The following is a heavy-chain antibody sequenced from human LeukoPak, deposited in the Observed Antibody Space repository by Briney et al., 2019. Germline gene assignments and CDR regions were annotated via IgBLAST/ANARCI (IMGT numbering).Heavy chain of an antibody. CDR1: GFTFSSYA. V-gene: IGHV3-23*01. J-gene: IGHJ4*02. D-gene: IGHD2-2*01. CDR2: ISGSGGST. Sequence: GGSLRLSCAASGFTFSSYAMSWVRQAPGKGLEWVSAISGSGGSTYYADSVKGRFTISRDNSKNTLYLQMNSLRAEDTAVYYCAREFPLGYCSSTSCLGYFDYWGQGTLVTVSS. CDR3: AREFPLGYCSSTSCLGYFDY.